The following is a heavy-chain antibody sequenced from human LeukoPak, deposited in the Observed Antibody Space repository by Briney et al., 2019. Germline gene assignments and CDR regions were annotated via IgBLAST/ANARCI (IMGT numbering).Heavy chain of an antibody. CDR1: GGSVSSGSYY. CDR3: ARGSMGGSGSYYKDYYYGMDV. V-gene: IGHV4-61*10. D-gene: IGHD3-10*01. CDR2: ILNGGST. Sequence: SETLSLTCTVSGGSVSSGSYYWSWIRQPAGKGLEWIGRILNGGSTNYNPSLKSRLTMSVDTSKNQFSLKLNSVTAADTAVYYCARGSMGGSGSYYKDYYYGMDVWGQGTTVTVSS. J-gene: IGHJ6*02.